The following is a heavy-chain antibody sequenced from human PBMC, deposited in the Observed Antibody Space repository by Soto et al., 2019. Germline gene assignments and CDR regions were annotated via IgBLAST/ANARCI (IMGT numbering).Heavy chain of an antibody. CDR2: ISGSGGST. V-gene: IGHV3-23*01. D-gene: IGHD6-19*01. Sequence: EVQLLESGGGLVQPGGSLRLSCAASGFTFSSYAMSWVRQAPGKGLEWVSAISGSGGSTYYADSVKGRFTISRDNSKNTLYLQMNSLRAEDTAVYYCANNLAVAGSTKYNLFDPWGQGTLVTVSS. CDR3: ANNLAVAGSTKYNLFDP. CDR1: GFTFSSYA. J-gene: IGHJ5*02.